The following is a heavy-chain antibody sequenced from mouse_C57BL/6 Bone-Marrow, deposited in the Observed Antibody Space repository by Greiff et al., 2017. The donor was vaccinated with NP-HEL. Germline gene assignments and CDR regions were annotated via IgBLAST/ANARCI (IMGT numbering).Heavy chain of an antibody. Sequence: QVQLQQPGTELVKPGASVKLSCKASGYTFTSYWMHWVKQRPGQGLEWIGNINPSNGGTNYNEKFKSKATLTVDKSSSTAYMQLSSLTSEDSAVYYCARCGRDYDGGGRYFDYWGQGTTLTVSS. D-gene: IGHD2-4*01. CDR2: INPSNGGT. J-gene: IGHJ2*01. V-gene: IGHV1-53*01. CDR3: ARCGRDYDGGGRYFDY. CDR1: GYTFTSYW.